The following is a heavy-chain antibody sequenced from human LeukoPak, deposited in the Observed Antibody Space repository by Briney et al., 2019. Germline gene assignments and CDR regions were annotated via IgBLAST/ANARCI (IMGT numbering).Heavy chain of an antibody. J-gene: IGHJ6*02. CDR2: ISGTGGTT. D-gene: IGHD6-6*01. Sequence: GGSLRLSCAASGFTFSNYGMNWVRQAPGKGLEWVSRISGTGGTTFYADSVKGRFTISRDNSKNTLYLQMNSLRAEDTAAYYCAKYSSSSPSEYYYYGLDVWGQGTTVTVSS. CDR3: AKYSSSSPSEYYYYGLDV. V-gene: IGHV3-23*01. CDR1: GFTFSNYG.